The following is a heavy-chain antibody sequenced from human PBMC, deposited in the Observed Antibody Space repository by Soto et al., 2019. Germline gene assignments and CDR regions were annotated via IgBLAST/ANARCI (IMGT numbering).Heavy chain of an antibody. V-gene: IGHV3-23*01. CDR3: ARVGYGDLAQ. Sequence: EVNRLESGGGLLQPGGALRLSCVASGFSFTSDAMAWVRQAPGMGLEWVCTVTLSGDYTYYADPVKGRFTISRDNSKNTVYLQWSSVRADGTVVYYCARVGYGDLAQWGQGTWVTVSS. J-gene: IGHJ4*02. CDR2: VTLSGDYT. D-gene: IGHD4-17*01. CDR1: GFSFTSDA.